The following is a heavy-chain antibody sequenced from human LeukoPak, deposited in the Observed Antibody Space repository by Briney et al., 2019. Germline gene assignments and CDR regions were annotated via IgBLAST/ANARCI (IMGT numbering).Heavy chain of an antibody. Sequence: GGSLRLSCSASRFTFSSYGMHWVRQAPGKGLEWVAFIRYDGSNKYYADSVKGRFTISRDNSKNTLYLQMNSLRAEDTAVYYCAKDFAGAFDYWGQGTLVTVSS. J-gene: IGHJ4*02. V-gene: IGHV3-30*02. CDR3: AKDFAGAFDY. D-gene: IGHD3-16*01. CDR2: IRYDGSNK. CDR1: RFTFSSYG.